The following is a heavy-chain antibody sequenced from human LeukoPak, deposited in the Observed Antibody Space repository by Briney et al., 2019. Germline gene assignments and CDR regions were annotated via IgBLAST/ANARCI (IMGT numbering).Heavy chain of an antibody. D-gene: IGHD6-19*01. J-gene: IGHJ4*02. CDR3: ATSQNETRYSGGWSYYFDY. V-gene: IGHV1-69*01. Sequence: SVKVSCKASGGTFSSYAISWVRQAPGQGLEWMGGIIPIFGTANYAQKFQGRVTITADESTSTAYMELSSLRSEDTAVYYCATSQNETRYSGGWSYYFDYWGQGTLVTVSS. CDR2: IIPIFGTA. CDR1: GGTFSSYA.